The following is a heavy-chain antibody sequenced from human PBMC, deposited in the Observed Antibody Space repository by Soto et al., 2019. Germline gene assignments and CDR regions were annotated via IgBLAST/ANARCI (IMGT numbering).Heavy chain of an antibody. J-gene: IGHJ4*02. V-gene: IGHV2-5*02. CDR3: AHRILRTVFGLVTTTAIYFDF. D-gene: IGHD3-3*01. Sequence: QITLNESGPPVVKPAETLTLTCTFSGFSLTTSGVGVRWIRQSPGKAPEWLALIYWDDDKRYSASLKSRLTITKDTSKNQVVLTMASVEPADTATYYCAHRILRTVFGLVTTTAIYFDFWGQGTPVVVSS. CDR2: IYWDDDK. CDR1: GFSLTTSGVG.